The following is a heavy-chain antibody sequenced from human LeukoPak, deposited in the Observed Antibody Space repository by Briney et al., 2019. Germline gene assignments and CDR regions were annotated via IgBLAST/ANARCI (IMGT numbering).Heavy chain of an antibody. CDR3: ARAGGVGSSSWQEQYYYYMDV. J-gene: IGHJ6*03. Sequence: ASVKVSCKASGGTFSSYAISWVRQAPGQGLEWMGGIIPIFGTANYAQKFQGRVTITADESTSTAYMELSSLRSEDTAVYYCARAGGVGSSSWQEQYYYYMDVWGKGTTVTVSS. CDR1: GGTFSSYA. CDR2: IIPIFGTA. V-gene: IGHV1-69*13. D-gene: IGHD6-13*01.